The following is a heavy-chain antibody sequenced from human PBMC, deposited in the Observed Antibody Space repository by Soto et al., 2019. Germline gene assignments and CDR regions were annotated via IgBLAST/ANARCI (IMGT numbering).Heavy chain of an antibody. Sequence: PGGSLRLSCAASGFTFSSYAMHWVRQAPGKGLEWVAVISYDGSNKYYADSVKGRFTISRDNSKNTLYLQMNSLRAEDTAVYYCARDLRVYDFWSGFRNYYYYGMDVWGHGTTVTVSS. V-gene: IGHV3-30-3*01. CDR3: ARDLRVYDFWSGFRNYYYYGMDV. J-gene: IGHJ6*02. D-gene: IGHD3-3*01. CDR1: GFTFSSYA. CDR2: ISYDGSNK.